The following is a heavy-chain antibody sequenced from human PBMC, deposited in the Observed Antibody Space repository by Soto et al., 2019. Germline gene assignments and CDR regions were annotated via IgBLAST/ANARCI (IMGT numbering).Heavy chain of an antibody. J-gene: IGHJ4*02. Sequence: GGSLRLSCAASGFSFNTHPMNWVRQTPGKGLEWVSSIGAFDGATYYADSVKGRFTISRDDSKNTLYLQMNSLIAEVTAVYYCATKLTGYYPLDFWGQGTVVTVSS. CDR3: ATKLTGYYPLDF. CDR2: IGAFDGAT. D-gene: IGHD3-3*01. V-gene: IGHV3-23*01. CDR1: GFSFNTHP.